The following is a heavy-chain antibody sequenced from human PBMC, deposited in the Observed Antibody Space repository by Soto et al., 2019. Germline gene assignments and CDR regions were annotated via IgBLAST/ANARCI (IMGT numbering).Heavy chain of an antibody. CDR1: GYTFIGYY. CDR2: INPNSGEV. D-gene: IGHD6-6*01. CDR3: ARDPRPLWYCDY. J-gene: IGHJ4*02. V-gene: IGHV1-2*06. Sequence: QVQLVQSGAEVKKPGASVKVSCKASGYTFIGYYIHWVRQAPGQGLEWMGRINPNSGEVTYGETFQGRVTMTRDTSNNTAYMELSRLRSDDTAVYYSARDPRPLWYCDYWGQGTLVTVSS.